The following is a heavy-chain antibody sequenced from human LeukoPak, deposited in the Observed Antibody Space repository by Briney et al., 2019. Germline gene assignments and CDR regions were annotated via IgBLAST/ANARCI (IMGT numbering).Heavy chain of an antibody. CDR3: AKNHERGRYDSFDV. V-gene: IGHV3-33*06. J-gene: IGHJ3*01. Sequence: GGSLRLSCAASGFTFSSYGMHWVRQAPGKGLEWVAIIWYDGSKKYYADSVKGRFSISRDNSKNTLYLQLDSLRAEDTAVYYCAKNHERGRYDSFDVWAQGSWVTVSS. D-gene: IGHD3-16*02. CDR1: GFTFSSYG. CDR2: IWYDGSKK.